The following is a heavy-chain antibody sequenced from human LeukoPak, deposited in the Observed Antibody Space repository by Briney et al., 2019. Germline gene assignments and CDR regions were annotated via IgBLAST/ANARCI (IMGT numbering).Heavy chain of an antibody. CDR1: GFTFSSYN. V-gene: IGHV3-21*01. CDR3: AASLGTGGIFDY. J-gene: IGHJ4*02. CDR2: ISSNGSYT. Sequence: PGGSLRLSCGASGFTFSSYNMNWVRQAPGKGLEWVSCISSNGSYTNYADSVKGRFTISRDNAKNTLYLQMNSLRAEDTAVYYCAASLGTGGIFDYWGQGTLVTVSS. D-gene: IGHD2-15*01.